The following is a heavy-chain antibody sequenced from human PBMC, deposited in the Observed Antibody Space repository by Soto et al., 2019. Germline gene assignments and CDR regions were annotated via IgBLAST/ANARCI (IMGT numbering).Heavy chain of an antibody. D-gene: IGHD3-22*01. CDR1: GCPFTYHY. CDR2: TTPFNGNT. J-gene: IGHJ3*01. CDR3: ASYRIPQVSSGYQTPQALDL. V-gene: IGHV1-45*02. Sequence: GXSVKVSSTASGCPFTYHYVHLVRRAPGQALEWMGSTTPFNGNTSYAQKFQYRVTITRDRSMSTAYMVLSSLRSEDTAMYYCASYRIPQVSSGYQTPQALDLWGQGTMGTVS.